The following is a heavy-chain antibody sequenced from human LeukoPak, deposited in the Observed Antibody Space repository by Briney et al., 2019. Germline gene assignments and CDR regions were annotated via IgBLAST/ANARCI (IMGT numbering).Heavy chain of an antibody. Sequence: SETLSLTCTVSGCSISSHYWSWIRQAPGKGLEWIGYIYYSGSTNYNAFLESRLTISLDTSKNQFSLKLSSVTAADTAVYYCVSYSNYDDYWGQGTLVPVSS. CDR1: GCSISSHY. D-gene: IGHD4-11*01. CDR2: IYYSGST. V-gene: IGHV4-59*11. J-gene: IGHJ4*02. CDR3: VSYSNYDDY.